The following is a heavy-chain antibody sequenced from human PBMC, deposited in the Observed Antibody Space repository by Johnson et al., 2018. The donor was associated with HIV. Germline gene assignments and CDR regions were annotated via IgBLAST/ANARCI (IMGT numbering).Heavy chain of an antibody. CDR3: AKDRGYSSSWYGDAFDI. CDR1: GFTFSSYG. V-gene: IGHV3-30*02. D-gene: IGHD6-13*01. CDR2: IRYDGSNK. J-gene: IGHJ3*02. Sequence: QVLLVESGGGVVQPGGSLRLSCAASGFTFSSYGMHWVRQAPGKGLEWVAFIRYDGSNKYYADSVKGRFTISRDNSKNTLYLQINSRRAEDTAVYYCAKDRGYSSSWYGDAFDIWGQGTMVTVSS.